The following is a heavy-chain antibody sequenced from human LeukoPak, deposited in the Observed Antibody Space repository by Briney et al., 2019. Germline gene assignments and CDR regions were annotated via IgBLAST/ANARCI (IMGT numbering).Heavy chain of an antibody. CDR2: INPNSGGT. V-gene: IGHV1-2*02. Sequence: ASVKVSCKASGYTFTGYYMHWVRPAPGQGREGVGWINPNSGGTNYAQKFQGRVTMTRDTSISTAYMELSRLRSDDTAVYYCPRLKRVTFGGVTQFHYWGQGTLVTVSS. CDR3: PRLKRVTFGGVTQFHY. D-gene: IGHD3-16*01. CDR1: GYTFTGYY. J-gene: IGHJ4*02.